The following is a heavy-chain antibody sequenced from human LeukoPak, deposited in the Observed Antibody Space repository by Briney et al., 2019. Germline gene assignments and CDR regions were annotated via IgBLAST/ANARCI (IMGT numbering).Heavy chain of an antibody. J-gene: IGHJ6*02. V-gene: IGHV3-11*01. CDR2: ISSSGIDI. CDR3: ARGLRNYYGMDV. Sequence: GGSLRLSCAASGFTFSDYYMSWIRQAPGKGLEWVSHISSSGIDIYYADSVKGRFTISRDNAKNSLYVQMNSLRVEDTAVYYCARGLRNYYGMDVWGQGTTVTFSS. CDR1: GFTFSDYY.